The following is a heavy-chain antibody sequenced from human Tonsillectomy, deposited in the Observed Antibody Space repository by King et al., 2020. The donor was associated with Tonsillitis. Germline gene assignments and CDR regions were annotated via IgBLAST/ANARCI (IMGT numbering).Heavy chain of an antibody. D-gene: IGHD6-13*01. CDR2: IKSKTDGETR. V-gene: IGHV3-15*01. J-gene: IGHJ4*02. Sequence: QLVQSGGGLVKPGGSLRLSCAASGFTFSDAWMSWVRQAPGKGLEWVGRIKSKTDGETRDYIAPVTGRFTISRDDSKNTLDLQMNSLKTEDTAVYYCTTTRRVTAAGTGGDFDYWGQGTLVTVSS. CDR3: TTTRRVTAAGTGGDFDY. CDR1: GFTFSDAW.